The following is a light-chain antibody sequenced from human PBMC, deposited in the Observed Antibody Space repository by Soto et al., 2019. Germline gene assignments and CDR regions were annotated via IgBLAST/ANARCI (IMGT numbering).Light chain of an antibody. Sequence: IVMTQSPATLSVSPGERATLSCRASQSVSSNLAWYQQKPGQAPRLLIYGASTRATGIPARFSGSGSGTEFTLTIRSLQSEDFAVYYCQQYNNWPREYTFGQGTKLEIK. CDR1: QSVSSN. CDR2: GAS. J-gene: IGKJ2*01. V-gene: IGKV3-15*01. CDR3: QQYNNWPREYT.